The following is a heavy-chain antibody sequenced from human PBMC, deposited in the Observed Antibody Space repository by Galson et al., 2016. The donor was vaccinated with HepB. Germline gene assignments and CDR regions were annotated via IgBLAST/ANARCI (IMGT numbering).Heavy chain of an antibody. D-gene: IGHD3-3*01. CDR3: ARDPGFAYYDF. V-gene: IGHV1-18*01. CDR2: ISTSNGNR. CDR1: GYSFTDHG. Sequence: SCKASGYSFTDHGISWARQAPGQGPEWVGWISTSNGNRRYADKLQGRVTLTTDTATSTAYMELRSLRSDDTAVYYCARDPGFAYYDFWGQGTLVTVSS. J-gene: IGHJ4*02.